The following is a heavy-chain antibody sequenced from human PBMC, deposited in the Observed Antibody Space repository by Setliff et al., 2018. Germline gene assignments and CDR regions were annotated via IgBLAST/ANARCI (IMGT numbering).Heavy chain of an antibody. Sequence: GGSLRLSCAASGFTFSNYRMHWVRQAPGKGLEWVANIKQDGSEKYYVDSVKGRFTISRDNSKNTLYLQMNSLRPEDTAVYYCARTCSGSGCYAGLESWGQGTPVTVSS. J-gene: IGHJ4*02. V-gene: IGHV3-7*01. CDR1: GFTFSNYR. CDR2: IKQDGSEK. CDR3: ARTCSGSGCYAGLES. D-gene: IGHD2-15*01.